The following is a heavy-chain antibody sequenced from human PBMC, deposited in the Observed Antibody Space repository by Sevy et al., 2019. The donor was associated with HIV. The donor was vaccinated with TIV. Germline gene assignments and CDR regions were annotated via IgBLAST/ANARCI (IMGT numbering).Heavy chain of an antibody. Sequence: ASVKVSCKASGYIFTSYVISWVRQAPGQGLEWMGWSSAYSGNTNYAQRLQGRVTMTTDTSTRTAYMELRSLRSDDTAVYYCARGTSGTSSAGFLFWGQGTPVTVSS. CDR1: GYIFTSYV. J-gene: IGHJ4*02. D-gene: IGHD2-2*01. V-gene: IGHV1-18*01. CDR3: ARGTSGTSSAGFLF. CDR2: SSAYSGNT.